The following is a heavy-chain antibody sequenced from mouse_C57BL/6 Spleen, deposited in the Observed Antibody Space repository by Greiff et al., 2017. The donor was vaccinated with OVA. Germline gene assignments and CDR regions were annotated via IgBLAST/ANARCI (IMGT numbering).Heavy chain of an antibody. CDR3: ARAYSNYVEFAY. V-gene: IGHV3-6*01. CDR2: ISYDGSN. CDR1: GYSITSGYY. J-gene: IGHJ3*01. D-gene: IGHD2-5*01. Sequence: ESGPGLVKPSQSLSLTCSVTGYSITSGYYWNWIRQFPGNKLEWMGYISYDGSNNYNPSLKNRISITRDTSKNQFFLKLNSVTTEDTATYYCARAYSNYVEFAYWGQGTLVTVSA.